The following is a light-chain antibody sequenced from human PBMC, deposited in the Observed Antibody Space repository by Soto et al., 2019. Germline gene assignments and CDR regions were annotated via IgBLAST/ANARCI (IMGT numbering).Light chain of an antibody. V-gene: IGKV1-5*03. Sequence: DIQMTQSPSTLSASVGDRVTITCRASQSVNSWLAWYQQKPGKAPKLLIYRASSLENGVPSRFGGRGSGTEFIFTISSLQPDDSAPYYCQQYSSDSTFGQGTKVEIK. CDR1: QSVNSW. CDR3: QQYSSDST. J-gene: IGKJ1*01. CDR2: RAS.